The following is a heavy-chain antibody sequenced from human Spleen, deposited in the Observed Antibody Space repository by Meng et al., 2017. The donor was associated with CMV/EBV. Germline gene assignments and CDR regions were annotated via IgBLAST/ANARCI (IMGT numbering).Heavy chain of an antibody. CDR2: INPNSGGT. J-gene: IGHJ3*02. D-gene: IGHD2-8*01. Sequence: ASVKVSCKASGYTFTDYYMHWVRQAPGQGLEWMGWINPNSGGTNYAQKFQGRVTMTRDTSITTAYMELSRLRSDDTGVYYCARWGATNDAFDIWGQGTMVTVSS. CDR1: GYTFTDYY. V-gene: IGHV1-2*02. CDR3: ARWGATNDAFDI.